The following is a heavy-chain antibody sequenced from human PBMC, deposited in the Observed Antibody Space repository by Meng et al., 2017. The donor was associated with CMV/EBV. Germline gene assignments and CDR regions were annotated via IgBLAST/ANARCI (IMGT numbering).Heavy chain of an antibody. Sequence: ASVKVSCKASGYTFTGYYMHWVRQAPGQGLEWMGWINPNSGGTNYAQKFQGRVTMTRDTSISTAYMELSRLRSDDTAVYYCARDRGGWFGRSYYGVDVWGQGTTVTVSS. CDR2: INPNSGGT. D-gene: IGHD3-10*01. V-gene: IGHV1-2*02. CDR1: GYTFTGYY. J-gene: IGHJ6*02. CDR3: ARDRGGWFGRSYYGVDV.